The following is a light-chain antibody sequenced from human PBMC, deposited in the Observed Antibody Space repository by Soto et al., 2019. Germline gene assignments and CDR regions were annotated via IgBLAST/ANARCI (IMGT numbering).Light chain of an antibody. J-gene: IGKJ1*01. Sequence: DIQMTQSPSTLSASVGDRVTITCRASQSISSWLAWYQQKPGTAPNLLIYKASTLQSGVPSSFSGSGSGPEYTLTISSLQPDDSATYYCQQYNDKWTFGQGTKVEIK. CDR3: QQYNDKWT. V-gene: IGKV1-5*03. CDR1: QSISSW. CDR2: KAS.